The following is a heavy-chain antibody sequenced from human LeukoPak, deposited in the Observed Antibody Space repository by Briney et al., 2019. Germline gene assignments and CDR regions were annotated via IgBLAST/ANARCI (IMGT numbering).Heavy chain of an antibody. V-gene: IGHV1-69*05. CDR1: GGTFNNYA. Sequence: ASVKVSCKASGGTFNNYAISWVRQAPGQGPEWMGGIMPLFGTPSYAQKFQGRVTITTDESTSTAYMELSSLRSEDTAVYYCARGGLFMVRGALAHWGQGTLVTVSS. CDR3: ARGGLFMVRGALAH. CDR2: IMPLFGTP. J-gene: IGHJ4*02. D-gene: IGHD3-10*01.